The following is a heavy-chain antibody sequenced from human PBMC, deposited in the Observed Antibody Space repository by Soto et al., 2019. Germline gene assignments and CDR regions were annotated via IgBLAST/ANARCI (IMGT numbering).Heavy chain of an antibody. CDR2: MNKDGSEK. J-gene: IGHJ4*02. Sequence: EVQLVESGGGLVQPGGSLRISCGASGFTFNDYWMSWVRQAPGKGLEWVANMNKDGSEKFYVDSVKGRFTISRDNAKESLYLQMNSLRDEDTAVYYCARDASGWSVYWGQGTLVTVSS. D-gene: IGHD6-19*01. CDR1: GFTFNDYW. V-gene: IGHV3-7*04. CDR3: ARDASGWSVY.